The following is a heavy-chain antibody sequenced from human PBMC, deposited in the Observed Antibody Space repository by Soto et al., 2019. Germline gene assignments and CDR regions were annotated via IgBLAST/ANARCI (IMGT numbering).Heavy chain of an antibody. CDR2: ISGSGGTT. CDR3: AKTPRQWLVYFDY. Sequence: EGQLLESGGGLVQPGGSLRLSCAASGFTFSNYAIAWVRQAPGKGLEWVSGISGSGGTTYYADSVKGRFTISRDNSKDTLHLQMNSLRAEDTAVYYCAKTPRQWLVYFDYWGQGALVTVSS. CDR1: GFTFSNYA. V-gene: IGHV3-23*01. J-gene: IGHJ4*02. D-gene: IGHD6-19*01.